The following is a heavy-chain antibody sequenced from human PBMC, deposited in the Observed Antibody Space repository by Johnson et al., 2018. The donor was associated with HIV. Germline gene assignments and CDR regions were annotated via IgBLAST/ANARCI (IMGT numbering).Heavy chain of an antibody. D-gene: IGHD1-26*01. CDR1: GFTFSSYA. J-gene: IGHJ3*02. V-gene: IGHV3-30-3*01. Sequence: QVQLVESGGGVVQPGRSLRLSCAGSGFTFSSYAFHWVRQAPAKGLEWVAAISYDGSNKYYADSVKGRFTISRDNSKNTLYLQMNSLRAEDTAVYYCAREGRLGSYLGGVAFDIWGQGTMVTVSS. CDR2: ISYDGSNK. CDR3: AREGRLGSYLGGVAFDI.